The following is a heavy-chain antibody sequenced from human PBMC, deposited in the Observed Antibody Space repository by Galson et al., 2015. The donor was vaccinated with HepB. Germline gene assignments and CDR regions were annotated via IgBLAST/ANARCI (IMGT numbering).Heavy chain of an antibody. CDR3: IRRVWDDSSGSYGVDV. V-gene: IGHV3-73*01. Sequence: SLRLSCAASGFTFSSYAMHWVRQASGKGLKWVGRIKSKANNYATGYAASVKGRFTISRDDSKNTAYLQMNSLKIEDTAVYYCIRRVWDDSSGSYGVDVWGQGTTVTVSS. D-gene: IGHD3-22*01. CDR1: GFTFSSYA. J-gene: IGHJ6*02. CDR2: IKSKANNYAT.